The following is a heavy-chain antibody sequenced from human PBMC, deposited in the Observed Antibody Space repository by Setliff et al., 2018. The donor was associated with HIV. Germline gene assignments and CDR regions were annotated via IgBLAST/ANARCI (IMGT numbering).Heavy chain of an antibody. CDR3: ARGWEGGMDY. D-gene: IGHD1-26*01. CDR2: INPSGGST. CDR1: GYTFTRYF. V-gene: IGHV1-46*01. J-gene: IGHJ4*02. Sequence: ASVKVSCKASGYTFTRYFMHCVRQAPGQGLEWLGMINPSGGSTWYAQKFQGRVTMTGDTSTNTLYRELSSLRSDDTAVSCCARGWEGGMDYWGQGTLVHRLL.